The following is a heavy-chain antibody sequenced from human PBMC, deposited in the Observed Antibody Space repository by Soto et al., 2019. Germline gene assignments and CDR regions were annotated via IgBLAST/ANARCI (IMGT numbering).Heavy chain of an antibody. CDR1: GFTFGDYA. Sequence: LRLSCTASGFTFGDYAMSWVRQAPGKGLEWVGFIRSKAYGGTTEYAASVKGRFTISRDDSKSIAYLQMNSLKTEDTAVYYCTREEDWELLWFEERLLGMDAWGQGTTVTVSS. V-gene: IGHV3-49*04. J-gene: IGHJ6*02. CDR3: TREEDWELLWFEERLLGMDA. D-gene: IGHD3-10*01. CDR2: IRSKAYGGTT.